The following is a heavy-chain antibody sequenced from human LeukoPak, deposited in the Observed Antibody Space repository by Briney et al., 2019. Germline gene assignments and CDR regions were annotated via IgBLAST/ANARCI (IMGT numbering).Heavy chain of an antibody. CDR1: GGSISSYY. J-gene: IGHJ4*02. CDR3: ARASDCGGDCYEDY. D-gene: IGHD2-21*02. V-gene: IGHV4-4*07. Sequence: PSETLSLTCTVSGGSISSYYWSWIRQPAGKGLEWTGRIYTSGSTNYNPSLKSRVTMSVDTSKNQFSLKLSSVTAADTAVYYCARASDCGGDCYEDYWGQGTLVTVSS. CDR2: IYTSGST.